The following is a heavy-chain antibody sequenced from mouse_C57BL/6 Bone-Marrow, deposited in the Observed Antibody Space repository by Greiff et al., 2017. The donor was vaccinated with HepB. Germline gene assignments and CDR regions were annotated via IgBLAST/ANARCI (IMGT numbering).Heavy chain of an antibody. J-gene: IGHJ4*01. D-gene: IGHD4-1*01. CDR3: ARGGAHWAMDY. CDR2: IHPNSGST. CDR1: GYTFTSYW. Sequence: VQLQQSGAELVKPGASVKLSCKASGYTFTSYWMHWVKQRPGQGLEWIGMIHPNSGSTNYNEKFKSKATLTVDKSSSTAYMQLSSLTSEDSAVYYCARGGAHWAMDYWGQGTSVTVSS. V-gene: IGHV1-64*01.